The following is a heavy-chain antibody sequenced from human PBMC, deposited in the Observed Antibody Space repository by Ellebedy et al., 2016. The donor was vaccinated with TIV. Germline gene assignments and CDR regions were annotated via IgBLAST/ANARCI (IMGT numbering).Heavy chain of an antibody. J-gene: IGHJ6*03. V-gene: IGHV4-34*01. Sequence: SETLSLTXAVYGGSFSGYYWGWFRQPPGKGLEWIGEINHSGSTNYNPSLKSRVTISVDTSKNQFSLKLSSVTAADTAVYYCASLRCSTSCRPMDVWGKGTTVTVSS. D-gene: IGHD2-2*01. CDR3: ASLRCSTSCRPMDV. CDR1: GGSFSGYY. CDR2: INHSGST.